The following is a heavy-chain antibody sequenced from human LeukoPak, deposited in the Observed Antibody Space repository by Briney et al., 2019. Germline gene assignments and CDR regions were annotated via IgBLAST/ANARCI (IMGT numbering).Heavy chain of an antibody. CDR3: AKVGPSTTGTTTSGFDY. CDR1: GFTFSSYE. Sequence: PGGSLRLSCAASGFTFSSYEMNWVRQAPGKGLEWVSYISSSGSTKYYADSVKGRFTISRDNAKNSLYLQMNSLRAEDTAVYYCAKVGPSTTGTTTSGFDYWGQGTLVTVSS. J-gene: IGHJ4*02. V-gene: IGHV3-48*03. D-gene: IGHD1-1*01. CDR2: ISSSGSTK.